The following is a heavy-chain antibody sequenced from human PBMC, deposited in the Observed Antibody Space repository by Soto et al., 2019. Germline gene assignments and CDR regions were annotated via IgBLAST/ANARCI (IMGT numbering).Heavy chain of an antibody. D-gene: IGHD3-10*01. CDR2: TSYDGSNE. Sequence: QVQLVESGGGVVQPGRSLRLSCAASGFIFSSYGMHWVRQAPGKGLEWVAVTSYDGSNEYYGDSVKGRFTISRDNSKNTLYLQMNSLRAEDTAVYYCAKATYGSGSYYIDYWGQGTLVTVSS. V-gene: IGHV3-30*18. CDR1: GFIFSSYG. J-gene: IGHJ4*02. CDR3: AKATYGSGSYYIDY.